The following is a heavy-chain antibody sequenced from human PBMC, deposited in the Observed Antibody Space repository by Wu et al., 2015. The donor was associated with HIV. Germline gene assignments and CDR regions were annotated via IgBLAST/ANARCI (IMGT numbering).Heavy chain of an antibody. D-gene: IGHD2-8*01. CDR1: GYTFTGYY. CDR3: ARGDIVLMVYAIDAFDI. V-gene: IGHV1-2*02. J-gene: IGHJ3*02. CDR2: INPNSGGT. Sequence: VQLVQSGAEVKKPGASVKVSCKASGYTFTGYYMHWVRQAPGQGLEWMGWINPNSGGTNYAQKFQGRVTMTRDTSISTAYMELSRLRSDDTAVYYCARGDIVLMVYAIDAFDIWGQGTMVTVSS.